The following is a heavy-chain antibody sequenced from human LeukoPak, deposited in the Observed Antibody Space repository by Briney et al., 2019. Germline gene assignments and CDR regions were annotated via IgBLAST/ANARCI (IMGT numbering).Heavy chain of an antibody. CDR2: IYYSGST. Sequence: PSETLSLTCTVSGGSVSSGSYYWSWIRQPPGKGLEWIGYIYYSGSTNYNPSLKSRVTISVDTSKNQFSLKLSSVTAADTAVYYCARDRPDYCSGGSCYYGMDVWGQGTTVTVSS. V-gene: IGHV4-61*01. J-gene: IGHJ6*02. CDR3: ARDRPDYCSGGSCYYGMDV. CDR1: GGSVSSGSYY. D-gene: IGHD2-15*01.